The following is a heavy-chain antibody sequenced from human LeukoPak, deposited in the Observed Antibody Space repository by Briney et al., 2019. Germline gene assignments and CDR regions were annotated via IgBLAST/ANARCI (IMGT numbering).Heavy chain of an antibody. J-gene: IGHJ3*02. CDR1: GGSISGYY. D-gene: IGHD2-15*01. CDR2: IYNSGST. V-gene: IGHV4-59*01. CDR3: ARALRGGRTGYSFDI. Sequence: SETLSLTCTVSGGSISGYYWSWMRQPPGKGLEWIGYIYNSGSTSYNSSLKSRVTISVGRSRNQFSLRLSSVTAADTAVYYCARALRGGRTGYSFDIWGQGTMVTVSS.